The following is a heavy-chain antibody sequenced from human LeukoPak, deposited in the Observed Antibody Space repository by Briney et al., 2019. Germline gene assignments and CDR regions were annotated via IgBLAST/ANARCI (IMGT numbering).Heavy chain of an antibody. J-gene: IGHJ4*02. CDR2: ISYDGSNK. Sequence: GSLRLSCAASGSTFRSYGMHWFRQAPGKGLEWVAVISYDGSNKFYADSVKGRFTISRDNSKNTVYLQMNSLRDEDTAVYYCAKSAVTSSLILEDSWGQGTLVTVSS. CDR1: GSTFRSYG. CDR3: AKSAVTSSLILEDS. V-gene: IGHV3-30*18. D-gene: IGHD3-3*01.